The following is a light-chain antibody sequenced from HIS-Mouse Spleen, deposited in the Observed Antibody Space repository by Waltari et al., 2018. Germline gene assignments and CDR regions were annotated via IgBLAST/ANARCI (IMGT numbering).Light chain of an antibody. V-gene: IGLV2-23*01. CDR3: CSYAGSSTYVV. J-gene: IGLJ2*01. CDR1: SSDVGSYNL. Sequence: QSALTQPASVSGSPGQSITISCTGTSSDVGSYNLVSWYQQYPGKAPQPMIYEGSKRPAGVSNRCSGSKSGNTTSLTISGLQAEDEADYYCCSYAGSSTYVVFGGGTKLTVL. CDR2: EGS.